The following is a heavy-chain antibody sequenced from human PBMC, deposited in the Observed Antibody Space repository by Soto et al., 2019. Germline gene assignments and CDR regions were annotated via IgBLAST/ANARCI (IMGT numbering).Heavy chain of an antibody. Sequence: QVQLVQSGAEVKKPGSSVKVSCRASGGTLNKHAITWVRRAPGLGLEWLGGIIPIFGIPNYPQKFQGRVTMTADDYTNTSHMELNGLTSDDTSVYYCARGGTSGWLKGAYDVWGQVTIVTVSS. CDR1: GGTLNKHA. J-gene: IGHJ3*01. V-gene: IGHV1-69*01. D-gene: IGHD6-19*01. CDR2: IIPIFGIP. CDR3: ARGGTSGWLKGAYDV.